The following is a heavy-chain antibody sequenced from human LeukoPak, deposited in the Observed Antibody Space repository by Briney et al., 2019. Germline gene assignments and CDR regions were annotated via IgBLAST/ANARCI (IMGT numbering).Heavy chain of an antibody. CDR2: TRNKANSYTT. V-gene: IGHV3-72*01. Sequence: PGGSLRLSCAASGFTVSSNYMNWVRQAPGKGLEWVGRTRNKANSYTTDYAASVKGRFTISRDDSKNSLYLQMNSLKTEDTAVYYCVVARDPRDQTGYAEYFQHWGQGTLVTVSS. CDR1: GFTVSSNY. D-gene: IGHD2-15*01. J-gene: IGHJ1*01. CDR3: VVARDPRDQTGYAEYFQH.